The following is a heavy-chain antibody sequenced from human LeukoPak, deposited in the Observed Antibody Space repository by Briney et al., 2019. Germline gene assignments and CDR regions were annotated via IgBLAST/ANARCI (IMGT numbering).Heavy chain of an antibody. CDR3: ARDHGYTYSKDRFDY. CDR1: GFTFSNYG. CDR2: VSYDGTNK. D-gene: IGHD5-18*01. V-gene: IGHV3-30*19. Sequence: GGSLRLSCAASGFTFSNYGIHWVRQAPGKGLEWLAIVSYDGTNKYSADSVKGRFTISRDNSKNMVFLQVNSLRAEDTAVYYCARDHGYTYSKDRFDYWGQGTLVTVSS. J-gene: IGHJ4*02.